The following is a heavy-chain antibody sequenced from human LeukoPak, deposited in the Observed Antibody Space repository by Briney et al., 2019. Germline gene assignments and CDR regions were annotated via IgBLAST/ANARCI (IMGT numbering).Heavy chain of an antibody. Sequence: AGGSLRLSCVASGFTFSSYWMGWVRQAPGKGLEWVANIKQDGSEKKYVDFVKGRFTISRDNAKNSLYLQMNSLRAEDTAVYYCARDPDEWELPIDYWGQGTLVTVSS. J-gene: IGHJ4*02. D-gene: IGHD1-26*01. CDR2: IKQDGSEK. CDR3: ARDPDEWELPIDY. V-gene: IGHV3-7*01. CDR1: GFTFSSYW.